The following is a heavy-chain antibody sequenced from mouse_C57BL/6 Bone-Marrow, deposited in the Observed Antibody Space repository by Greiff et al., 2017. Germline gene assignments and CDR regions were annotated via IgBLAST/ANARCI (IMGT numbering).Heavy chain of an antibody. J-gene: IGHJ2*01. CDR1: GFNIKDDY. CDR2: IDPEIGDT. CDR3: SSFDGNYFDF. D-gene: IGHD2-3*01. V-gene: IGHV14-4*01. Sequence: EVKVVESVAELVRPGASVKLSCTASGFNIKDDYIHWVKQRPEQGLEWIGWIDPEIGDTEYASKFPGKATITSDTSSNTAYLQLSSLTSEDTAVYYCSSFDGNYFDFWGQGTPLTVAS.